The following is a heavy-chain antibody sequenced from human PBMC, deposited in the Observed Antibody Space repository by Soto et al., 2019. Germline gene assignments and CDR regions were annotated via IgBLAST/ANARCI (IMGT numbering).Heavy chain of an antibody. CDR3: ARDRYFYDSRGYYRTLDS. CDR2: IFHSGIT. Sequence: QVQLQESGPGLVKPSETLSLSCSISGGSFSNDYWTWIRQSPGKGLEWIGYIFHSGITDYNPSVKSRVTISIDQSRNLISLTLSSVTAADTAVYYCARDRYFYDSRGYYRTLDSWGQGTLVTVSS. CDR1: GGSFSNDY. D-gene: IGHD3-22*01. V-gene: IGHV4-59*01. J-gene: IGHJ5*01.